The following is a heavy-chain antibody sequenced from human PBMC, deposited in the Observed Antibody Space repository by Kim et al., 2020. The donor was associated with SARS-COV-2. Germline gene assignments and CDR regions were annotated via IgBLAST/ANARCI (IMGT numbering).Heavy chain of an antibody. D-gene: IGHD3-22*01. Sequence: SETLSLTCTVSGGSMTSGSYYWGWIRQAPGKGLEWIGSVYYSERIHYNPSLRSRVTISVDTSRNQFSLKLNSVTAADTAVYYCARESSGGDSMRVTLIRRWYDPWGQGTLITVSS. CDR2: VYYSERI. V-gene: IGHV4-39*07. CDR1: GGSMTSGSYY. J-gene: IGHJ5*02. CDR3: ARESSGGDSMRVTLIRRWYDP.